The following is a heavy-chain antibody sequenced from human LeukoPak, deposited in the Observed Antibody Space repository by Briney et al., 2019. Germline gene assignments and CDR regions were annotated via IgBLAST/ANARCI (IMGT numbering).Heavy chain of an antibody. Sequence: GSLRLSCAASGLTLSGHGMHWVRQAPGKGLEWVAIIWHDGNIKYYADSVKGRFIVSRDNYKTTVFLQMNSLRGEDTAVYYCARVGSGSYFLDAFDIWGQGTMVSVSS. D-gene: IGHD1-26*01. J-gene: IGHJ3*02. CDR2: IWHDGNIK. V-gene: IGHV3-33*01. CDR3: ARVGSGSYFLDAFDI. CDR1: GLTLSGHG.